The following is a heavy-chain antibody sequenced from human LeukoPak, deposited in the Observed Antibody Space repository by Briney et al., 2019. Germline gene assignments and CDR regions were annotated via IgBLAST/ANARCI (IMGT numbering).Heavy chain of an antibody. CDR2: IDPTDSYT. V-gene: IGHV5-10-1*01. D-gene: IGHD6-6*01. Sequence: GESLRISCKGCGYIFTSYWITWVRQMPGKGLEWMGTIDPTDSYTNYSPSFQGHVTISTDKSISTAYLQWSSLKASDTAIYYCARRGRSSSNFDFWGQGTLVTVSS. J-gene: IGHJ4*02. CDR3: ARRGRSSSNFDF. CDR1: GYIFTSYW.